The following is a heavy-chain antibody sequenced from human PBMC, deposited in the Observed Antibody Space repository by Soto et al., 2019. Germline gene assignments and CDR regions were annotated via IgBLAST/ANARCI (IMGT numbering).Heavy chain of an antibody. CDR1: GYTLTELS. J-gene: IGHJ4*02. CDR3: ARVGGLDYYDSSGYYNPPFDY. Sequence: GASVKVSCKVSGYTLTELSMHWVRQAPGKGLEWMGGFDPEDGETIYAQKFQGRVTMTEDTSTDTAYMELSSLRSEDTAVYYCARVGGLDYYDSSGYYNPPFDYWGQGTLVTVSS. V-gene: IGHV1-24*01. D-gene: IGHD3-22*01. CDR2: FDPEDGET.